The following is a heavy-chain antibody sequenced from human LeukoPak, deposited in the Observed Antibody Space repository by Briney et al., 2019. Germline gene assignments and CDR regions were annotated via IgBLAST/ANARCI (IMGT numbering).Heavy chain of an antibody. CDR3: ATGVHHYDFWNFDY. J-gene: IGHJ4*02. Sequence: ASVKVSCKASGCTFTSYGISWVRQAPGQGLEWMGWISAYNGNTNYAQKLQGRVTMTTDTSTSTAYMELRSLRSDDTAVYYCATGVHHYDFWNFDYWGQGTLVTVSS. CDR2: ISAYNGNT. V-gene: IGHV1-18*01. CDR1: GCTFTSYG. D-gene: IGHD3-3*01.